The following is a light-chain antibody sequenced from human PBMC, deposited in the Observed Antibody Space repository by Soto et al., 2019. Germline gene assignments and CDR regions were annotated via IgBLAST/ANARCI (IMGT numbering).Light chain of an antibody. CDR2: DVS. Sequence: QSALTPPRSVSGSPGQSVTISCTGTNSDIGNYNYVSWYQQHPGKAPKVMIYDVSKRPSGVPDRFSGSKSGNTASLTISGLQAEDEADYYCCSYPGSHTWVFGGGTKVTVL. J-gene: IGLJ3*02. CDR3: CSYPGSHTWV. V-gene: IGLV2-11*01. CDR1: NSDIGNYNY.